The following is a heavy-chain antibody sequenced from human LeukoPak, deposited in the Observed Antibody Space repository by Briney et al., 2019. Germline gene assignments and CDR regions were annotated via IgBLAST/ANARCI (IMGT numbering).Heavy chain of an antibody. CDR3: AKDGGVYSTPYYMDV. CDR1: GFTFTTFW. CDR2: INHDGSST. V-gene: IGHV3-74*01. J-gene: IGHJ6*03. Sequence: PGGSLRLSCATSGFTFTTFWMHWVRQAPGKGLVWVSRINHDGSSTNYADSVKGRFTISRGNAKNTAYLQMNSLRAEDTAVYYCAKDGGVYSTPYYMDVWGKGTTVTVSS. D-gene: IGHD6-13*01.